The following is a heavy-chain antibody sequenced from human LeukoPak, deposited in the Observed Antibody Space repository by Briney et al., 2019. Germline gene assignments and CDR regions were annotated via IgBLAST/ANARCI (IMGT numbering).Heavy chain of an antibody. CDR2: ISGGGGST. J-gene: IGHJ4*02. CDR3: AKEAVTTDAFGWSIDY. CDR1: GFTFNNYA. D-gene: IGHD6-19*01. Sequence: GGSLRLSCAASGFTFNNYAMSWVRQTPGKGLEWVSAISGGGGSTYYADSVKGRFTISRDNYKNTPFLQLNSLRAEDTAVYYCAKEAVTTDAFGWSIDYWGRGTLVTVSS. V-gene: IGHV3-23*01.